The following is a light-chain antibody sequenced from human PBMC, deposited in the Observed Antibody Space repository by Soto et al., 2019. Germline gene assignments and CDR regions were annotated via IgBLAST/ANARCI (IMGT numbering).Light chain of an antibody. CDR3: CAHTARTTLSWV. CDR1: SSDIGGYNH. V-gene: IGLV2-14*03. Sequence: QSALTQPPSVSGSPGQSITISCTGVSSDIGGYNHVSWYQQHPGNVPRLIIYDVDNRPLGISNRFSGSQSGNTASLSISGLQAEDEADYYCCAHTARTTLSWVFGGGTKLTVL. J-gene: IGLJ3*02. CDR2: DVD.